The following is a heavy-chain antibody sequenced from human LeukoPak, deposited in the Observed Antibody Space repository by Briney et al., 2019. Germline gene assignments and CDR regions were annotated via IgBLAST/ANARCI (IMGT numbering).Heavy chain of an antibody. J-gene: IGHJ5*02. CDR1: GGSISSSSYY. Sequence: SETLSLTCTVSGGSISSSSYYWGWIRQPPGKGLEWIGSIYYSGSTYYNPSLKSRVTISVDTSENQFSLKLSSVTAADTAVYYCARDGGRGIQPYNWFDPWGQGTLVTVSS. CDR2: IYYSGST. V-gene: IGHV4-39*07. CDR3: ARDGGRGIQPYNWFDP. D-gene: IGHD3-16*01.